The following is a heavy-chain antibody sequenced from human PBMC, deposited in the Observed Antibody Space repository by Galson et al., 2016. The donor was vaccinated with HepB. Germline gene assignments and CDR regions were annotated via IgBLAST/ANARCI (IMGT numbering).Heavy chain of an antibody. Sequence: SLRLSCAASGFTFSNYWMSWVRQAPGKGLEWVANIKQDGTERYYVDSVKGRFTISRDNAKNSLYLQMNSLRAEDTAVYYCARDHRPVRPFDYWGQGSLVTVSS. CDR3: ARDHRPVRPFDY. J-gene: IGHJ4*02. CDR2: IKQDGTER. CDR1: GFTFSNYW. D-gene: IGHD6-6*01. V-gene: IGHV3-7*01.